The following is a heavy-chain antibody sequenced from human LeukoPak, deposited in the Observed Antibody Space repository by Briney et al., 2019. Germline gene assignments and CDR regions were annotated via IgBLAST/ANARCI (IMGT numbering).Heavy chain of an antibody. CDR2: LSSDGSVK. CDR1: GFTFSSYW. CDR3: AKSADMLHYYYYMDV. J-gene: IGHJ6*03. V-gene: IGHV3-30*18. Sequence: PGGSLRLSCAASGFTFSSYWMDWVRQAPGKGLEWVAVLSSDGSVKFSAKSVKGRFTVSRDNSKNTLYLQMSSLRPEDTAVYFCAKSADMLHYYYYMDVWGKGTSVTVSS. D-gene: IGHD2-8*01.